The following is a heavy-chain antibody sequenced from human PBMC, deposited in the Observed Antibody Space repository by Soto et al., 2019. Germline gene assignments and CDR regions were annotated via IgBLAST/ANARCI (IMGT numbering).Heavy chain of an antibody. Sequence: ASVKVSCKASGYTFTSYAMHWVRQAPGQRLEWMGWINAGNGNTKYSQKFQGRVTITRDTSASTAYMELSSLRSEDTAVYYCAREGCSSTSCYDRRNYYYGMDVWGQGTTVTVSS. J-gene: IGHJ6*02. CDR3: AREGCSSTSCYDRRNYYYGMDV. D-gene: IGHD2-2*01. CDR2: INAGNGNT. CDR1: GYTFTSYA. V-gene: IGHV1-3*01.